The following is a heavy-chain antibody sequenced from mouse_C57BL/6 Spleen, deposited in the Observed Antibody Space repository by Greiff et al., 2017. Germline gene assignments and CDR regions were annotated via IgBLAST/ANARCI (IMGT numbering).Heavy chain of an antibody. V-gene: IGHV1-50*01. CDR3: ARSRVLGLDY. Sequence: LQQPGASVKLSCKASGYTFTSYWMQWVKQRPGQGLEWIGEIDPSDSYTNYNQKFKGKATLTVDTSSSTAYMQLSSLTSEDSAVYYCARSRVLGLDYWGQGTTLTVSS. J-gene: IGHJ2*01. CDR2: IDPSDSYT. CDR1: GYTFTSYW. D-gene: IGHD4-1*01.